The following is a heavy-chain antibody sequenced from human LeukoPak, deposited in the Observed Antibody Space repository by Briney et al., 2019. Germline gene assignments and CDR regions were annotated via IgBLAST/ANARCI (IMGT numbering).Heavy chain of an antibody. CDR2: FDPEDGET. Sequence: ASVKVSCKVSGYTLTELSMHWVRQAPGKGLEWMGGFDPEDGETIYAQKFQGRVTMTEDISTDTAYMELSSLRSEDTAVYYCATEGPRVQLWSSYYYGMDVWGQGTTVTVSS. CDR3: ATEGPRVQLWSSYYYGMDV. D-gene: IGHD5-18*01. V-gene: IGHV1-24*01. CDR1: GYTLTELS. J-gene: IGHJ6*02.